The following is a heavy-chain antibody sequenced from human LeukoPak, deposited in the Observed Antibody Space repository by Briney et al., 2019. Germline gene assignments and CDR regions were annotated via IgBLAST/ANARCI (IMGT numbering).Heavy chain of an antibody. Sequence: SETLSLTCAVYGGSFSGYYWSWIRRPPGKGLEWIGEINHSGSTNYNPSLKSRVTISVDTSKNQFSLKLSSVTAADTAVYYCASLAVRAYDYWGQGTLVTVSS. CDR2: INHSGST. CDR3: ASLAVRAYDY. CDR1: GGSFSGYY. D-gene: IGHD3-10*01. V-gene: IGHV4-34*01. J-gene: IGHJ4*02.